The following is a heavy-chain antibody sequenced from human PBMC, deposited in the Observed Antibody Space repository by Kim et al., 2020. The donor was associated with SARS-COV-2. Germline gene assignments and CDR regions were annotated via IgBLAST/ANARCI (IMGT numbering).Heavy chain of an antibody. CDR3: ARAPITMIVVVNAFDI. D-gene: IGHD3-22*01. CDR2: IYYSGST. Sequence: SETLSLSCTVSGGSISSGGYYWSWIRQHPGKGLEWIGYIYYSGSTYYNPSLKSRVTISVDTSKNQFSLKLSSVTAADTAVYYCARAPITMIVVVNAFDIWGQGTMVTVSS. J-gene: IGHJ3*02. V-gene: IGHV4-31*03. CDR1: GGSISSGGYY.